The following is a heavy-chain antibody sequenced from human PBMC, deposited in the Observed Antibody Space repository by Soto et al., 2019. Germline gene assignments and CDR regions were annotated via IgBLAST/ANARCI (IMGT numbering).Heavy chain of an antibody. Sequence: QVQLQESGPGLVKPSQTLSLTYTVSGGSISSGGYYWSWIRQHPGKGLEWIGYIYYSGSTYYNPSLKSRVTISVDTSKNQFSLKLSSVTAADTAVYYCARGREDYYDSSGYPWFDPWGQGTLVTVSS. CDR2: IYYSGST. V-gene: IGHV4-31*03. CDR1: GGSISSGGYY. CDR3: ARGREDYYDSSGYPWFDP. D-gene: IGHD3-22*01. J-gene: IGHJ5*02.